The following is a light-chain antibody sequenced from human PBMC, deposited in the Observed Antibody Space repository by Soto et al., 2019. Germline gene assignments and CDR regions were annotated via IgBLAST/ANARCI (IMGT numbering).Light chain of an antibody. Sequence: DIQMTQSPSTLSACVGGRVNITCRAIQSISNWLAWYQQKPGIAPKLLIYDASNFEGGVPSRFSGSGSGTEFTLTISSLKPDDFATSYCQQYNTYSTFGKGTKVDIK. CDR2: DAS. CDR1: QSISNW. CDR3: QQYNTYST. J-gene: IGKJ1*01. V-gene: IGKV1-5*01.